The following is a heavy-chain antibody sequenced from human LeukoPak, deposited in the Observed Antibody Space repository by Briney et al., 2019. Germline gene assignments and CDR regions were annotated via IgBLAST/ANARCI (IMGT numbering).Heavy chain of an antibody. J-gene: IGHJ4*02. CDR3: AREITMVRGVIIVGIDY. V-gene: IGHV6-1*01. D-gene: IGHD3-10*01. CDR1: GDSVSSNSAA. CDR2: TYYRSKWYN. Sequence: SQTLSLPCAISGDSVSSNSAAWNWIRQSPSRGLEWLGRTYYRSKWYNDYAVSVKSRITINPDTSKNQFSLQLNSVTPEDTAVYYCAREITMVRGVIIVGIDYWGQGTLVTVSS.